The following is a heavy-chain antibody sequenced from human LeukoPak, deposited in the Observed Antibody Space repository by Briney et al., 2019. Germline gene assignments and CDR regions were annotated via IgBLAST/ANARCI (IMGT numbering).Heavy chain of an antibody. CDR3: AKENYDILTGYHTSFDY. D-gene: IGHD3-9*01. J-gene: IGHJ4*02. CDR2: ISNTGGST. V-gene: IGHV3-23*01. CDR1: GFTFSSNA. Sequence: PGGSLRLSCAASGFTFSSNAMSWVRQAPGKGLEWVSAISNTGGSTYYADSVKGRFTISRDNSKNTLYLQMNSLRAEDTAVYYCAKENYDILTGYHTSFDYWGQGTLVTVSS.